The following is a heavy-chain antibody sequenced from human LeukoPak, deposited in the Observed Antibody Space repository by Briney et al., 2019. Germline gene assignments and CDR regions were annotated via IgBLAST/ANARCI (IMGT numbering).Heavy chain of an antibody. D-gene: IGHD6-19*01. CDR3: ATGVRGYNSALDY. V-gene: IGHV3-74*01. CDR1: GFTVSSNY. Sequence: PGGSLRLSCAASGFTVSSNYMSWVRQAPGKGLVWVSRINSDGSSTSYADSVKGRFTISRDNAKNTLYLQMNSLRAEDTAVYYCATGVRGYNSALDYWGQGTLVTVSS. J-gene: IGHJ4*02. CDR2: INSDGSST.